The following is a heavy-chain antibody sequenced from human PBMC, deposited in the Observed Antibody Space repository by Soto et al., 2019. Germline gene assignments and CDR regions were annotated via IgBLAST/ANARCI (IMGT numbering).Heavy chain of an antibody. V-gene: IGHV1-69*13. J-gene: IGHJ6*02. CDR3: ARGGRYYYDSSGYFGGHYYYGMDV. CDR1: GGTFSSCA. CDR2: IIPIFGTA. Sequence: ASVKVSCKASGGTFSSCAISWVRQAPGQVLEWMGGIIPIFGTANYAQKFQGRVTITADESTSTAYMELSSLRSEDTAVYYCARGGRYYYDSSGYFGGHYYYGMDVWGQGTTVTVSS. D-gene: IGHD3-22*01.